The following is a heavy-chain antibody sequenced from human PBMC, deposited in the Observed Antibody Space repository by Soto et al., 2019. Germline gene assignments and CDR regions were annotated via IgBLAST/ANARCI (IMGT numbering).Heavy chain of an antibody. V-gene: IGHV3-33*01. CDR3: AGGTGILGYYGMDV. CDR1: GFTFSSYG. Sequence: HPGESLRLSCAVSGFTFSSYGIHWVRQAPGKGQEWVAVIWYDGSNKYYADSVKGRFTISRDNSKNTLYLQMNSLRAEVTAVYFCAGGTGILGYYGMDVGGQGTTVTVSS. J-gene: IGHJ6*02. CDR2: IWYDGSNK. D-gene: IGHD1-1*01.